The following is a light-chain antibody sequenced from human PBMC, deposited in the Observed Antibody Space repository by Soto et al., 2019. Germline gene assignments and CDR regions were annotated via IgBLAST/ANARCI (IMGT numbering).Light chain of an antibody. CDR3: MSYASSATDI. Sequence: QPVLTQPASVSGSPGQSITISCTGTSSDVGGYNFVSWYQQYPGRAPKLMIYDVSNRPSGVSNRFYGSKSGNTASLTISGLQAEDEADYHCMSYASSATDIFGTGTKLTVL. CDR1: SSDVGGYNF. J-gene: IGLJ1*01. CDR2: DVS. V-gene: IGLV2-14*03.